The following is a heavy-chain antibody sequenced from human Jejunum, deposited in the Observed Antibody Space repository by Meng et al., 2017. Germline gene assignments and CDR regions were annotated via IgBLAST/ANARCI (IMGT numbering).Heavy chain of an antibody. V-gene: IGHV4-61*02. J-gene: IGHJ3*02. CDR1: GDSITSHNYY. D-gene: IGHD3-10*02. CDR2: IYSSGST. Sequence: SETLSLTCTVSGDSITSHNYYWSWIRQSAGKGLEWIGRIYSSGSTTYNPSLKSRVTISVDTSKNHFSLRLRSVTAEDTAVYYCAREFTMYDHPRVFDIWGQGTMVTVSS. CDR3: AREFTMYDHPRVFDI.